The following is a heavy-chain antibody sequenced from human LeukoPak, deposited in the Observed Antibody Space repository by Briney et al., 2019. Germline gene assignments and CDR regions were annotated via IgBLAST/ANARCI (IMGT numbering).Heavy chain of an antibody. Sequence: GGSLRLSCAASGFTFSSYSMNWVRQAPGKGLEWVSSISSSSSYIYYADSVKGRFTISRDNAKNSLYLQMNSLRAEDTAVYYCARPRGSSWYDWFDPWGQGTLVTVSS. CDR1: GFTFSSYS. CDR2: ISSSSSYI. CDR3: ARPRGSSWYDWFDP. V-gene: IGHV3-21*01. D-gene: IGHD6-13*01. J-gene: IGHJ5*02.